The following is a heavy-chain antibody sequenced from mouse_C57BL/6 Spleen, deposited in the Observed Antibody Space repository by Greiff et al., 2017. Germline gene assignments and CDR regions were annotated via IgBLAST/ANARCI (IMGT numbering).Heavy chain of an antibody. J-gene: IGHJ3*01. CDR2: INPSSGYT. CDR3: AIYYGNYFLFAY. Sequence: VNVVESGAELAKPGASVKLSCKASGYTFTSYWMHWVKQRPGQGLEWIGYINPSSGYTKYNQKFKDKATLTADKSSSTAYMQLSSLTYEDSAVYYCAIYYGNYFLFAYWGQGTLVTVSA. CDR1: GYTFTSYW. V-gene: IGHV1-7*01. D-gene: IGHD2-1*01.